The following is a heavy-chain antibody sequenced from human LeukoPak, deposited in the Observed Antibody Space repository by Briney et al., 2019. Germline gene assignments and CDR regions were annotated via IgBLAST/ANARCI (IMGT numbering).Heavy chain of an antibody. CDR3: ARTAYYYDSSGYDDAFDI. CDR2: IATSASEI. V-gene: IGHV3-48*01. D-gene: IGHD3-22*01. CDR1: GFTFSNYN. J-gene: IGHJ3*02. Sequence: GGSLRLSCAASGFTFSNYNMNWVRQAPGKGLEWISYIATSASEIYYADSVKGRFTISRDNAKNSLCLQMNSLRAEDTAVYYCARTAYYYDSSGYDDAFDIWGQGTMVTVSS.